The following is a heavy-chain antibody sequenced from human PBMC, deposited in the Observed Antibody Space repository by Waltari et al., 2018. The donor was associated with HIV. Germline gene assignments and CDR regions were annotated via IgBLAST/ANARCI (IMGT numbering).Heavy chain of an antibody. Sequence: EVRLVASGGGLVKPGGSLKISCEASGFDFSHAWMIWVRRAPGKGLGWVGRNKRNVVSGTADHAECVRGSFTISREDSINTVFLETTSLKREDTAVYFCTTDKSWSPDYWGQGTLVTVSS. CDR1: GFDFSHAW. J-gene: IGHJ4*02. CDR2: NKRNVVSGTA. CDR3: TTDKSWSPDY. V-gene: IGHV3-15*01.